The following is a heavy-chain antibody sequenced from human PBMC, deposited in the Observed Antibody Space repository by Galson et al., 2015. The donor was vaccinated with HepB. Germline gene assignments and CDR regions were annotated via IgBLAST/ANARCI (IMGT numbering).Heavy chain of an antibody. J-gene: IGHJ5*02. CDR1: GYTFSTYS. CDR3: ARGALVAVVRGTLNNWFAP. D-gene: IGHD2-15*01. CDR2: ISPYNGDT. Sequence: SVKVSCKASGYTFSTYSITWVRQAPGQGLEWMGWISPYNGDTDYARKFQGRVTMTTDTFTSTAYMEVRSLRSGDTAVYYCARGALVAVVRGTLNNWFAPWGQGTLVTVSS. V-gene: IGHV1-18*01.